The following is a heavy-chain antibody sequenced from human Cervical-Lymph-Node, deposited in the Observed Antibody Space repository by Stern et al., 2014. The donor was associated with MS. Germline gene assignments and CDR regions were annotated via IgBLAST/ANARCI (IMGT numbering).Heavy chain of an antibody. CDR2: ISYDGSNK. V-gene: IGHV3-30*18. J-gene: IGHJ4*02. CDR1: GFTFSSYG. CDR3: AKDLQS. Sequence: QVQLVESGGGVVQPGRSLRLSCAASGFTFSSYGMHWVRQAPGKGLEWVAVISYDGSNKYYADSVKGRFTISRDNSKNTLYLQMNSLRAEDTAVYYCAKDLQSWGQGTLVTVSS.